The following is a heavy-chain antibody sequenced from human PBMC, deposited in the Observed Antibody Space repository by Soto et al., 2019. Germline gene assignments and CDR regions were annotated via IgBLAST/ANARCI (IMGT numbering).Heavy chain of an antibody. V-gene: IGHV5-51*01. CDR2: IYPGDSDT. CDR1: GYSFTSYW. D-gene: IGHD6-13*01. Sequence: GESLKISCKGSGYSFTSYWIAWVRQMPGKGLEWMGVIYPGDSDTRYSPSFQGQVTSSADKSISTAYLQWSSLKASDTAMYYCARSGRSWYNWFGPWGQGTLVTVSS. CDR3: ARSGRSWYNWFGP. J-gene: IGHJ5*02.